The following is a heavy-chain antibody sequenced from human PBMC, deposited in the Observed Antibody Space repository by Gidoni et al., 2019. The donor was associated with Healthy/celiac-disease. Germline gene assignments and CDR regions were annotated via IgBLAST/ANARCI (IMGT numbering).Heavy chain of an antibody. Sequence: QLQLQESGPGLVKPSETLSLTCTVSGGSISSSSYYWGWIRQPPGKGLEWIGSIYYSGSTYYNPSLKSRVTISVDTSKNQFSLKLSSVTAADTAVYYCARYSSSSEWFDPWGQGTLVTVSS. CDR2: IYYSGST. D-gene: IGHD6-6*01. CDR1: GGSISSSSYY. V-gene: IGHV4-39*01. CDR3: ARYSSSSEWFDP. J-gene: IGHJ5*02.